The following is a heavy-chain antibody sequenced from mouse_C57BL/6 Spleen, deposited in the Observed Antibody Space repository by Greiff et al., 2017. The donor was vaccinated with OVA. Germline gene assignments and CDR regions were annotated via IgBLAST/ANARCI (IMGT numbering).Heavy chain of an antibody. CDR2: INYDGSST. V-gene: IGHV5-16*01. D-gene: IGHD3-1*01. J-gene: IGHJ1*03. CDR1: GFTFSDYY. Sequence: DVQLVESEGGLVQPGSSMKLSCTASGFTFSDYYMAWVRQVPEKGLEWVANINYDGSSTYYLDSLKSRFIISRDNAKNILYLQMSSLKSEDTATYYCARDRTSSGYFDVWGTGTTVTVSS. CDR3: ARDRTSSGYFDV.